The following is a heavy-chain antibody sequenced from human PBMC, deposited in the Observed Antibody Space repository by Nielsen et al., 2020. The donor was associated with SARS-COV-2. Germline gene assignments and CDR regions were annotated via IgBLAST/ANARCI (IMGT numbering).Heavy chain of an antibody. Sequence: SETLSLTCAVYGGSFSGYYWSWIRQPPGKGLEWIGEINHSGSTNHNPSLKSRVTISVDTSKNQFSLKLSSVTAADTAVYYCARFLAVAGYFDYWGQGTLVTVSS. J-gene: IGHJ4*02. CDR3: ARFLAVAGYFDY. D-gene: IGHD6-19*01. CDR1: GGSFSGYY. CDR2: INHSGST. V-gene: IGHV4-34*01.